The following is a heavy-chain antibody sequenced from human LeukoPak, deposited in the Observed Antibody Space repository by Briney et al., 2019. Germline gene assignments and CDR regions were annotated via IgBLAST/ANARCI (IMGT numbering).Heavy chain of an antibody. D-gene: IGHD3-10*01. CDR2: IIPIFGTA. CDR3: ATTSDYGSGGTNWFDP. J-gene: IGHJ5*02. CDR1: GGTFSSYA. V-gene: IGHV1-69*13. Sequence: SVKVSCKASGGTFSSYAISWVRQAPGQGLEWMGGIIPIFGTANYAQKFQGRVTITADESTSTAYMELSSLRSEDTAVYYCATTSDYGSGGTNWFDPWGQGTLVTVSS.